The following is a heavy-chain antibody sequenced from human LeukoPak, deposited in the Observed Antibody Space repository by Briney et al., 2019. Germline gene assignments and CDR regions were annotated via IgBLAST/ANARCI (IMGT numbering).Heavy chain of an antibody. CDR3: ARNLWFGESSDAFYI. CDR2: IYYSGCT. V-gene: IGHV4-39*07. J-gene: IGHJ3*02. CDR1: GGSISSSSYY. D-gene: IGHD3-10*01. Sequence: SETLSLTCTVSGGSISSSSYYWGWIRQPPGKGLEWIGSIYYSGCTYYNPSLKSRVTISVDTSKNQFSLKLSSVTAADTAVYYCARNLWFGESSDAFYIWGQGTMVTVSS.